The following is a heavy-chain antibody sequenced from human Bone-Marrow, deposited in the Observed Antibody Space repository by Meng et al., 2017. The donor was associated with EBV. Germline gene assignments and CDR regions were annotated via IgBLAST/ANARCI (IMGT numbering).Heavy chain of an antibody. Sequence: QVQLVQSGAEGKKPGSSVKVSCKASGGSFRSDAISWARQAPGQGLEWMGGLIPMSDAPHYAQKFQGRVTITADESTSTHYMDLSGLRSEDTAVYYCASESGRGFTPDYWGQGTLVTVSS. V-gene: IGHV1-69*01. J-gene: IGHJ4*02. CDR1: GGSFRSDA. CDR3: ASESGRGFTPDY. CDR2: LIPMSDAP. D-gene: IGHD3-10*01.